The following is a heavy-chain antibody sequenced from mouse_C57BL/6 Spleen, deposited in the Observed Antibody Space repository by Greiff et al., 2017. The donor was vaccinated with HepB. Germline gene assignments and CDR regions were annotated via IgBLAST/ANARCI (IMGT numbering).Heavy chain of an antibody. CDR1: GFTFSDYG. CDR3: ASGAYDGYYVPFDY. V-gene: IGHV5-17*01. CDR2: ISSGSSTI. J-gene: IGHJ2*01. D-gene: IGHD2-3*01. Sequence: EVKLVESGGGLVKPGGSLKLSCAASGFTFSDYGMHWVRQAPEKGLEWVAYISSGSSTIYYADTVKGRFTISRDNAKNTLFLQMTSLRSEDTALYYCASGAYDGYYVPFDYWGQGTTLTVSS.